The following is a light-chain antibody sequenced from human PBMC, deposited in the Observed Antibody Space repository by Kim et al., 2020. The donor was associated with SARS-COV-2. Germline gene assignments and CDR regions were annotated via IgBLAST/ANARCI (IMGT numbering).Light chain of an antibody. CDR2: AVS. Sequence: QSALTQPPSASGSPGQSVTISCIGTSSDVGGYDYVSWYQQHPGKAPKLMIYAVSKRPSGVPDRFSGSRSGNTAFLTVSGLQAEDEADYYCSSYIGSNNPHYVFGAGTKVTVL. V-gene: IGLV2-8*01. CDR1: SSDVGGYDY. J-gene: IGLJ1*01. CDR3: SSYIGSNNPHYV.